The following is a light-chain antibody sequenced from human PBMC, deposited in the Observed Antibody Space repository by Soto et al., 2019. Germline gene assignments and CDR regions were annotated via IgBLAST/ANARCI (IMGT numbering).Light chain of an antibody. CDR3: QQYHTYYT. CDR2: ATS. J-gene: IGKJ2*01. CDR1: QSLSSN. Sequence: EIVLTQSPDTLYVSPGERATLSCRASQSLSSNVAWYQQRPRQAPRLLIYATSSRASDVPARFSGSGSGTEFTLTIASLQSEDFAFYYCQQYHTYYTFGQGTRVESK. V-gene: IGKV3-15*01.